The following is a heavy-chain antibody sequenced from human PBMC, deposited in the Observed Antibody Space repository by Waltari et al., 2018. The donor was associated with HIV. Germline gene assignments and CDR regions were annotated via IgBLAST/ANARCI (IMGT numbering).Heavy chain of an antibody. J-gene: IGHJ5*02. V-gene: IGHV3-9*01. D-gene: IGHD6-13*01. CDR2: ISWNSGSI. CDR1: GFTFDDYA. Sequence: EVQLVESGGGLVQPGRSMRLSCAASGFTFDDYAMHWVRQAPGKGLEWVSGISWNSGSIGYADSVKGRFTISRDNAKNSLYLQMNSLRAEDTALYYCAKDKTPAAGLDNWFDPWGQGTLVTVSS. CDR3: AKDKTPAAGLDNWFDP.